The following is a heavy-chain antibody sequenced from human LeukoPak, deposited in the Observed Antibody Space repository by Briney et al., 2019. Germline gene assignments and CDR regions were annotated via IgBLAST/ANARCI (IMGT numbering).Heavy chain of an antibody. V-gene: IGHV4-39*01. D-gene: IGHD3-9*01. CDR2: IYYSGST. J-gene: IGHJ5*02. CDR1: GGSISSSNYY. CDR3: ARLIGSHYDILTGYYDGWFDP. Sequence: SETLSLTCTVSGGSISSSNYYWGWIRQPPGKGLEWIGSIYYSGSTYYNPSLKSRVTISVDTSKNQFSLKLSSVTAADTAVYYCARLIGSHYDILTGYYDGWFDPWGQGTLVTVSS.